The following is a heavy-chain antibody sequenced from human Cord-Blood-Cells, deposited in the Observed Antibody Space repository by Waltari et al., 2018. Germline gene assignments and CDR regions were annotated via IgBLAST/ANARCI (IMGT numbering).Heavy chain of an antibody. D-gene: IGHD3-3*01. J-gene: IGHJ5*02. Sequence: QVQLQQWGAGLLKPSETLSLPCAVYGGSFSGYYWSWIRQPPGKGLEWIGEINHSGSTNYNPSLKSRVTISVDTSKNQFSLKLSSVTAADTAVYYCARGGGTSEWYNWFDPWGQGTLVTVSS. CDR3: ARGGGTSEWYNWFDP. V-gene: IGHV4-34*01. CDR2: INHSGST. CDR1: GGSFSGYY.